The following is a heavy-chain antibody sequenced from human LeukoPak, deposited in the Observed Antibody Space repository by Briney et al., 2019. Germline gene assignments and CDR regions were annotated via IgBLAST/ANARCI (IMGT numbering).Heavy chain of an antibody. CDR1: GFTFNNYA. J-gene: IGHJ4*02. D-gene: IGHD4-17*01. Sequence: PGASLRLSCAASGFTFNNYAMYWVRQAPGKGLEWVSVITSSGSTYYADSVKGRFTISRDNSKNTLYLQMNSLRAEDTAIYYCAKDLYGDYDFDCWGRGTLVTVSS. V-gene: IGHV3-23*01. CDR2: ITSSGST. CDR3: AKDLYGDYDFDC.